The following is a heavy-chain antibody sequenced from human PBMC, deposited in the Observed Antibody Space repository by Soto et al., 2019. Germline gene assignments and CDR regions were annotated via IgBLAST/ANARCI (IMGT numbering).Heavy chain of an antibody. CDR2: ISSSSTI. D-gene: IGHD3-10*01. CDR3: ANLLLWFGSFMEV. J-gene: IGHJ6*02. Sequence: HPGGSLRLSCAASGFTFSSYSMNWVRQAPGKGLEWVSYISSSSTIYYADSVKGRFTISRDNAKNSLYLQMNSLRDEDTAVYYCANLLLWFGSFMEVWGQGTTVTVSS. CDR1: GFTFSSYS. V-gene: IGHV3-48*02.